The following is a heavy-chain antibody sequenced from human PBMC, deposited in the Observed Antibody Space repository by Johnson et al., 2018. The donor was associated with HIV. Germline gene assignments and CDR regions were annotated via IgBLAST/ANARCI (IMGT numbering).Heavy chain of an antibody. V-gene: IGHV3-23*04. J-gene: IGHJ3*02. CDR3: SGSYSQLDAFDI. CDR2: ISGSGGST. CDR1: GFTFSSYA. Sequence: VQLVESGGGVVQPGRSLRLSCAASGFTFSSYAMSWVRQAPGKGLEWVSGISGSGGSTYYADSVKGRFTISRDNSKNTLYLQMNSLRAEDTAVYYCSGSYSQLDAFDIWGQGTMVTVSS. D-gene: IGHD1-26*01.